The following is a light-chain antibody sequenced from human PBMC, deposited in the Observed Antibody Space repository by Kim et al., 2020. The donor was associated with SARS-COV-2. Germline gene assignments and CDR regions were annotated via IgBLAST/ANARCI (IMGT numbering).Light chain of an antibody. V-gene: IGLV2-23*02. Sequence: SITISCTGTSSDVGNYNLVSWYQQYPGKAPKLMIYAVSQRHSGVSYRFSCSKSGNTASLTITGLQAEDEAEYYCSSYAGTTSHWVFGGGTQLTVL. J-gene: IGLJ3*02. CDR1: SSDVGNYNL. CDR2: AVS. CDR3: SSYAGTTSHWV.